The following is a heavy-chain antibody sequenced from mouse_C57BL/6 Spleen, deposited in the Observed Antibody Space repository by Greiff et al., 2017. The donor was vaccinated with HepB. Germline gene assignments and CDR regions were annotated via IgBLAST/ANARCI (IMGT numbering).Heavy chain of an antibody. Sequence: QVQLQQSGAELARPGASVKMSCKASGYTFTSYTMHWVKQRPGQGLEWIGYINPSSGYTKYNQKFKDKATLTADKSSSTAYMQLSSLTSEDSAVYYCARDSTVVATDYFDYWGQGTTLTVSS. CDR2: INPSSGYT. V-gene: IGHV1-4*01. D-gene: IGHD1-1*01. CDR3: ARDSTVVATDYFDY. J-gene: IGHJ2*01. CDR1: GYTFTSYT.